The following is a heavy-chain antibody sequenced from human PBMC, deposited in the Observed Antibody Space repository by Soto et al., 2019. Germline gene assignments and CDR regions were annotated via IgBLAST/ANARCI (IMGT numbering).Heavy chain of an antibody. CDR3: ARIAFYNGSSRSDL. D-gene: IGHD1-1*01. CDR2: VYYDGDA. V-gene: IGHV4-39*01. J-gene: IGHJ4*02. CDR1: GGSIRSMKYY. Sequence: LQESDPGLVKTSETVSLTCSASGGSIRSMKYYWGWVRQPPGKGLEWVGSVYYDGDAYYSPTLRSRASISVDTSKNQFSLRLTSVTPKDTAVYYCARIAFYNGSSRSDLWGQGSLVTVS.